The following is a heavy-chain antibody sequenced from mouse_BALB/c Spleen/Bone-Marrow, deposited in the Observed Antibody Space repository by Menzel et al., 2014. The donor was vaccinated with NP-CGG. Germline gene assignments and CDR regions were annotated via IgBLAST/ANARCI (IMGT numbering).Heavy chain of an antibody. CDR1: GYTFTDYY. J-gene: IGHJ3*01. V-gene: IGHV1-77*01. Sequence: VQLQQSGAELARPGTSVKLSCKASGYTFTDYYINWVKQRTGQGLEWIGEIYPGSGNTYYNEKFKSKATLTADKSSSTVNIHLSSLTSEDSAVYFGARDHYGNYEGFDYWGQGTLVTVSA. CDR3: ARDHYGNYEGFDY. D-gene: IGHD2-1*01. CDR2: IYPGSGNT.